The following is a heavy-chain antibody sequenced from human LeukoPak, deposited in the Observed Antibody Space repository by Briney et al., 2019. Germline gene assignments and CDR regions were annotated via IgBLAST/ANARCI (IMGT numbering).Heavy chain of an antibody. J-gene: IGHJ4*02. CDR1: GFTVSSNY. Sequence: PGGSLRLSCAASGFTVSSNYMSWVRQAPGKGLEWVSVIYSGGSTYYADSVKGRFTISRDNSKNTLYLQMNSLRAEDTAVYYCASAGRAGSSVLLDYWGQGTLVTVSS. CDR2: IYSGGST. D-gene: IGHD1-1*01. CDR3: ASAGRAGSSVLLDY. V-gene: IGHV3-66*01.